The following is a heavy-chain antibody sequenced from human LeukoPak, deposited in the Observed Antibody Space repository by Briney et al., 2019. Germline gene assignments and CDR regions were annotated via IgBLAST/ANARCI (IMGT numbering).Heavy chain of an antibody. D-gene: IGHD2-15*01. CDR3: ARSRIESGGSCSGSWCYLEKSYYYYMDV. V-gene: IGHV4-61*02. CDR2: IYRSGNT. J-gene: IGHJ6*03. CDR1: GGSISSDNYY. Sequence: PSETLSLTCTVSGGSISSDNYYWSWIRQPAGQGLEWIGRIYRSGNTNYNPSLKSRVTMSVDTSKNQFSLKLSSVTAADTAVYYCARSRIESGGSCSGSWCYLEKSYYYYMDVWGKGTTVTVSS.